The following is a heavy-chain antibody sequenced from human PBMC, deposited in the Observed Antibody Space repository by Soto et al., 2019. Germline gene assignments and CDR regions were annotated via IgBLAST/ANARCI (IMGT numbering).Heavy chain of an antibody. CDR3: ARVRRSSGYYYGY. J-gene: IGHJ4*02. CDR1: GYTFTSYY. CDR2: INPSGGST. V-gene: IGHV1-46*01. D-gene: IGHD3-22*01. Sequence: GVSVKVSCKASGYTFTSYYMHWLRQAPGQGLEWMGIINPSGGSTSYAQKFQGRVTMTRDTSASTVYMELSSLRSEDTAVYYCARVRRSSGYYYGYWGQGTPVTVSS.